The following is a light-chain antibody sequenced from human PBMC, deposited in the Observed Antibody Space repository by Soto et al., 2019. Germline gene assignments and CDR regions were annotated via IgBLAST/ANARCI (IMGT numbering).Light chain of an antibody. V-gene: IGLV2-14*01. CDR3: SSYTSSTTLV. Sequence: QSVLTQPASVSGSPGQSITIYCTGTSSDVGGYNYVSWYQQHPGKAPKTMIYGVSNRPSGVSDRFFGSKSGSTASLTISGLQADDEADYYCSSYTSSTTLVFGTGTKVTVL. CDR1: SSDVGGYNY. CDR2: GVS. J-gene: IGLJ1*01.